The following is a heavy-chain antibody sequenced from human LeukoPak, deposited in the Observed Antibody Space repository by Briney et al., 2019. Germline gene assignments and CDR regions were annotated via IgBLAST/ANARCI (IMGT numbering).Heavy chain of an antibody. CDR2: ISSSSSYI. CDR1: GFTFSSYS. J-gene: IGHJ3*02. CDR3: ARSGNYYDTSDAFDI. D-gene: IGHD3-22*01. V-gene: IGHV3-21*01. Sequence: GGSLRLSCAASGFTFSSYSMNWVRQAPGKGLEWVSSISSSSSYIYYADSVKGRFTISRDNAENSLYLQMNSLRAEDTAVYYCARSGNYYDTSDAFDIWGQGTMVTVSS.